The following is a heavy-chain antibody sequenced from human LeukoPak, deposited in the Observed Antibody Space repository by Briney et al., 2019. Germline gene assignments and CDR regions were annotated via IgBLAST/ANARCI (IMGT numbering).Heavy chain of an antibody. CDR1: GFTVSSNY. Sequence: GGSLRLSCAASGFTVSSNYMSWVRQAPGKGLEWVSVIYSGGSTYYADSVKGRFTISRDNSKNTLYLKMNSLRAEDTAVYYCARILRFLEMDVWGQGTTVTVSS. CDR3: ARILRFLEMDV. J-gene: IGHJ6*02. V-gene: IGHV3-66*01. CDR2: IYSGGST. D-gene: IGHD3-3*01.